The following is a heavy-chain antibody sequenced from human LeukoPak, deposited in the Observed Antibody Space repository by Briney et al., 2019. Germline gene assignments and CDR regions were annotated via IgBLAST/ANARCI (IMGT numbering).Heavy chain of an antibody. CDR1: GFTFSSYS. CDR3: ARDSYGDYSP. J-gene: IGHJ4*02. D-gene: IGHD4-17*01. Sequence: GGSLRHSCAASGFTFSSYSMNWVRQAPGNRLEWVSSISSSSSYIYYADSVKGRFTISRDNAKNSLYLQMNSLRAEDTAVYYCARDSYGDYSPWGQGTLVTVSS. CDR2: ISSSSSYI. V-gene: IGHV3-21*01.